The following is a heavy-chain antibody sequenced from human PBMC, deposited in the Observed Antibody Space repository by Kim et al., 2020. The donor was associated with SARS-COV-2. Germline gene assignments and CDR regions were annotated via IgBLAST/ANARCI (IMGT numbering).Heavy chain of an antibody. CDR1: GYTFTSYY. CDR3: ARDISGLRFLEWLLGFDP. D-gene: IGHD3-3*01. CDR2: INPSGGST. Sequence: ASVKVSCKASGYTFTSYYMHWVRQAPGQGLEWMGIINPSGGSTSYAQKFQGRVTMTRDTSTSTVYMELSSLRSEDTAVYYCARDISGLRFLEWLLGFDPWGQGTLVTVSS. V-gene: IGHV1-46*01. J-gene: IGHJ5*02.